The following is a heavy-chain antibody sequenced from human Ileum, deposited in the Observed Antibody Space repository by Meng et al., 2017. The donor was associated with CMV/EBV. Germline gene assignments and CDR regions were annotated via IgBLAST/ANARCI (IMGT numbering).Heavy chain of an antibody. CDR1: GASLNDYY. Sequence: QVQLPESGLGLVKPSETLSLTCTVSGASLNDYYWSWIRQPAGKGLEWIGRIFATGTTNYNPSLKSRVTMSVDTSKNQFSLKLTSVTAAGTAVYFCARDRFDPWGQGALVTVSS. J-gene: IGHJ5*02. CDR2: IFATGTT. V-gene: IGHV4-4*07. CDR3: ARDRFDP.